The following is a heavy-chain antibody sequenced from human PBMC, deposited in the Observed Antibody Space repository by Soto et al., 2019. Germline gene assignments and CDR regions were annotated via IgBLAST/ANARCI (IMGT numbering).Heavy chain of an antibody. Sequence: EVQLVESGGGLVQPGRSLRLSCAASGFTFDDYAIHWVRQAPGRGLEWVAGISWNGASIGYADSVQGRFTISRDNAKNSLHLQMNSLRSEDTALYYCANHPLYGSGFDCWGQGTLVTVSS. V-gene: IGHV3-9*01. D-gene: IGHD3-10*01. CDR1: GFTFDDYA. CDR3: ANHPLYGSGFDC. J-gene: IGHJ4*02. CDR2: ISWNGASI.